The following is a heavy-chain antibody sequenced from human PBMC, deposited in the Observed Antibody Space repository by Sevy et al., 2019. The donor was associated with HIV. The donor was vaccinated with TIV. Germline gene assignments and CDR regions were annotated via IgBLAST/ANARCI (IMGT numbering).Heavy chain of an antibody. Sequence: ASVKVSCKASGGTFSSYAISWVRQAPGQGLEWMGGIIPIFGTANDAQKFQGRVTITADESTSTAYMELSNLRSEDTAVFYCARRALAGDDTFDIWGQGTMVTVSS. CDR2: IIPIFGTA. CDR1: GGTFSSYA. D-gene: IGHD6-19*01. CDR3: ARRALAGDDTFDI. V-gene: IGHV1-69*13. J-gene: IGHJ3*02.